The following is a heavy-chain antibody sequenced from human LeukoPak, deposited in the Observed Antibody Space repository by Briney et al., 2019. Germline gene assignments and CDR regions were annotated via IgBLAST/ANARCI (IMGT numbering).Heavy chain of an antibody. Sequence: ASVKVSCKASGYTFTSYDINWVRQATGQGLEWMGWMNPNSGRTGYAQNFQGRITITRNTSISTAYMELSSLRSEDTAVYYCAILPGGGYCSSTSCHGDDYWGQGTLVTVSS. J-gene: IGHJ4*02. V-gene: IGHV1-8*03. CDR1: GYTFTSYD. D-gene: IGHD2-2*01. CDR3: AILPGGGYCSSTSCHGDDY. CDR2: MNPNSGRT.